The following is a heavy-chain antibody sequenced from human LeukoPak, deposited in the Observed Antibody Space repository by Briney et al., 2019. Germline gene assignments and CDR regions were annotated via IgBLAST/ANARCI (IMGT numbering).Heavy chain of an antibody. CDR2: ITSSGNYI. J-gene: IGHJ6*02. Sequence: GGSLRLSCAASGFTFSAYSMNWVRQAPGKGLEWVSSITSSGNYIYYADSLKGRFTISRDNAKNSLYLQMNSLRSEDTAVYYCARDEGDYVYYYYGMDVWGQGTTVTVSS. CDR3: ARDEGDYVYYYYGMDV. V-gene: IGHV3-21*01. CDR1: GFTFSAYS. D-gene: IGHD4-17*01.